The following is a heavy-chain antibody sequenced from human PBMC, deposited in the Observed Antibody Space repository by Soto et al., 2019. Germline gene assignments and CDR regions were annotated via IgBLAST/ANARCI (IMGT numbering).Heavy chain of an antibody. CDR1: GFTFSSYA. CDR2: ISYDGSNK. Sequence: GGSLRLSCAASGFTFSSYAMHWVRQAPGKGLEWVAVISYDGSNKYYADSVKGRFTISRDNSKNTLYLQINSLRAEDTAVYYCARAYYDILTGYYPDAFHIWGQGTMVTVS. V-gene: IGHV3-30*14. D-gene: IGHD3-9*01. CDR3: ARAYYDILTGYYPDAFHI. J-gene: IGHJ3*02.